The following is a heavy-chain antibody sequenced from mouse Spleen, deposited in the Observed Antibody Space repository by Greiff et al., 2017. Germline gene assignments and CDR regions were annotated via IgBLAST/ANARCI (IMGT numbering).Heavy chain of an antibody. V-gene: IGHV14-1*02. D-gene: IGHD1-1*01. J-gene: IGHJ2*01. CDR1: GFNIKDYY. CDR3: ARRFYYGSSLFDY. CDR2: IDPENGNT. Sequence: EVKLQQSGAELVRPGALVKLSCKASGFNIKDYYMHWVKQRPEQGLEWIGWIDPENGNTIYDPKFQGKASITADTSSNTAYLQLSSLTSEDTAVYYCARRFYYGSSLFDYWGQGTTLTVSS.